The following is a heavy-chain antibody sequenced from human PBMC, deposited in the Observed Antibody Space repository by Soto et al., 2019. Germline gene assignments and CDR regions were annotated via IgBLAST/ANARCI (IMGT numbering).Heavy chain of an antibody. Sequence: LTCAVYGGSFSAYHWSCIRRPPGKGLEWIGEIDYTGSTNYKPSLKSRVTISVDTSXXXXXXNLXXXTAADTAVYYCARVGVYYDSSGYYPSNWFDPWGQGTLVTVSS. D-gene: IGHD3-22*01. CDR1: GGSFSAYH. CDR3: ARVGVYYDSSGYYPSNWFDP. J-gene: IGHJ5*02. V-gene: IGHV4-34*01. CDR2: IDYTGST.